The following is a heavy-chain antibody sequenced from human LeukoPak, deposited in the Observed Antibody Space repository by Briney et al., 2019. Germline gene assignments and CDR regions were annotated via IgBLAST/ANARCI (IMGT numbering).Heavy chain of an antibody. V-gene: IGHV4-38-2*01. CDR1: GYSISSGYY. CDR2: IYHSGST. J-gene: IGHJ4*02. D-gene: IGHD1-26*01. Sequence: KPSETLSLTCAVSGYSISSGYYWGWIRPPPGKGREGIGMIYHSGSTYYNPSPKSRVTISVDTSKNQFSLKLSSVTAADTAVYYCARLPPRDIGGATYYFDYWGQGTLVTVSS. CDR3: ARLPPRDIGGATYYFDY.